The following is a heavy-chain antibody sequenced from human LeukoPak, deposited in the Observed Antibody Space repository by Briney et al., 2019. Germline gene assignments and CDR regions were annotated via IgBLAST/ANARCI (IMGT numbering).Heavy chain of an antibody. CDR2: ISYDGSNK. CDR1: GFTFSSYA. J-gene: IGHJ4*02. D-gene: IGHD1-26*01. V-gene: IGHV3-30*04. CDR3: AKDEDVGY. Sequence: PGRSLRLSCAASGFTFSSYAMHWVRQAPGKGLEWVAVISYDGSNKYYADSVKGRFTISRDNSKNTLYLQMNSLRAEDTAVYYCAKDEDVGYWGQGTLVTVSS.